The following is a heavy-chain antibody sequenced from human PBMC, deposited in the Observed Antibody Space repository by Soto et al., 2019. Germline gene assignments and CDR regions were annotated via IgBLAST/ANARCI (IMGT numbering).Heavy chain of an antibody. J-gene: IGHJ5*02. D-gene: IGHD1-7*01. CDR1: GYSFTSYW. Sequence: GESLKISCKGSGYSFTSYWISWVRQMPGKGLEWMGRIDPSDSYTNYGPSFQGHVTISADKSISTAYLQWSSLKASDTAMYYCASNWNCPTGFDPWGQGTLVTVSS. CDR2: IDPSDSYT. CDR3: ASNWNCPTGFDP. V-gene: IGHV5-10-1*01.